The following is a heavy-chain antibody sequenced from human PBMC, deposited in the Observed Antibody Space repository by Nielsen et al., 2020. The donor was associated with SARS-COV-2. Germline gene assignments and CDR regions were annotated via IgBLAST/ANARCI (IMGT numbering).Heavy chain of an antibody. CDR1: GGSISSSSYY. D-gene: IGHD3-10*01. V-gene: IGHV4-39*07. J-gene: IGHJ4*02. CDR3: ARAGYGSGSYYLSPFDY. CDR2: IYYSGST. Sequence: SETLSLTCTVSGGSISSSSYYWGWIRQPPGKGLEWIGSIYYSGSTYYNPSLKSRVTISVDTSKNQFSLKLSSVTAADTAVYYCARAGYGSGSYYLSPFDYWGQGTLVTVSS.